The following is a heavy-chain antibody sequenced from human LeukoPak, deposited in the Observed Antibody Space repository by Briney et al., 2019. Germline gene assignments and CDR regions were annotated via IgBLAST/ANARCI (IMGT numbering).Heavy chain of an antibody. V-gene: IGHV4-59*08. CDR1: GGSISSYY. CDR2: IYYSGST. D-gene: IGHD3-9*01. Sequence: SETLSLTCTVSGGSISSYYWSWIRQPPGKGLEWIGYIYYSGSTNYNPSLKSRVTISVDTSKNQFSPKLSSVTAADTAVYYCARHAEDYDILTGYYFYGMDVWGQGTTVTVSS. J-gene: IGHJ6*02. CDR3: ARHAEDYDILTGYYFYGMDV.